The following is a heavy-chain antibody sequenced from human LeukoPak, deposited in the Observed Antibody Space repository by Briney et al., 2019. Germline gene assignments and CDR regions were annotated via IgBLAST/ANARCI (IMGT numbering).Heavy chain of an antibody. D-gene: IGHD3-16*01. CDR2: INGDGSHS. CDR1: GFSFSNYW. J-gene: IGHJ4*02. Sequence: GGSLRLSCAASGFSFSNYWMTWVRQAPGKGLERVADINGDGSHSYCVDSVNGRFTISRDNAKNTLFLQMNSLRVEDTAVYYCVRVDYDFVWGSSGYWGQGTLVTVSS. CDR3: VRVDYDFVWGSSGY. V-gene: IGHV3-7*01.